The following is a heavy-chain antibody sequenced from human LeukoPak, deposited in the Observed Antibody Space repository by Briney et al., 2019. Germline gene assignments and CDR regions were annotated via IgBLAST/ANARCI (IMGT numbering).Heavy chain of an antibody. J-gene: IGHJ4*02. CDR3: AKAPVTTCRGAFCYPFDY. CDR2: ISDTGNS. Sequence: GGSLRLSCAASGFTLSSYAMSWVRQAPGKGLEWVSAISDTGNSYHADSVKGRFTISRDSSKNTLFLQMNRLRPEDAAVYYCAKAPVTTCRGAFCYPFDYWGLGTLVTVSS. D-gene: IGHD2-15*01. V-gene: IGHV3-23*01. CDR1: GFTLSSYA.